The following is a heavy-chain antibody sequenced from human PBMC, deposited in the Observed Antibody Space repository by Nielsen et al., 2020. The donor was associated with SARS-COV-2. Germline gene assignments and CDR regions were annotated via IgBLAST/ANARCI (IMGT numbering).Heavy chain of an antibody. CDR1: GFTFSSYS. J-gene: IGHJ6*02. CDR2: ISSSSSYI. V-gene: IGHV3-21*01. Sequence: ETLSLTCAASGFTFSSYSMNWVRQAPGKGLEWVSSISSSSSYIYYADSVKGRFTISRDNAKNSLYLQMNSLRAEDTAVYYCARDFMYSSSTRSYYYYGMDVWGQGTTVTVSS. D-gene: IGHD6-13*01. CDR3: ARDFMYSSSTRSYYYYGMDV.